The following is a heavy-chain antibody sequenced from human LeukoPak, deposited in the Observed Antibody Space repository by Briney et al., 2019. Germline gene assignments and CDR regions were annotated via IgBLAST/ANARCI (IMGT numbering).Heavy chain of an antibody. D-gene: IGHD2-2*01. CDR1: GGSISSYY. Sequence: SETLSLTCTVSGGSISSYYWSWIRQPPGKGLEWIGYIYYSGSTNYNPSLKSRVTISVDASKNQFSLKLSSVTAADTAVYYCARRVVGSSTSFHIGDWFDPWGLGTLVTVSS. CDR3: ARRVVGSSTSFHIGDWFDP. V-gene: IGHV4-59*08. J-gene: IGHJ5*02. CDR2: IYYSGST.